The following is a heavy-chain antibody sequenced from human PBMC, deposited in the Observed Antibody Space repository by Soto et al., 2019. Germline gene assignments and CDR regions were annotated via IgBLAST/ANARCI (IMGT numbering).Heavy chain of an antibody. J-gene: IGHJ5*02. Sequence: QVQLVQSGAEVKKPGSSVKVSCKASGGTFSSYTISWVRQAPGQGLEWMGRIIPILGIANYAQKFQGRVTITADKSTSTAYRELSSLRSEDTAAYYCAREATTRESSWGQGTLVTVSS. CDR2: IIPILGIA. D-gene: IGHD1-26*01. V-gene: IGHV1-69*08. CDR1: GGTFSSYT. CDR3: AREATTRESS.